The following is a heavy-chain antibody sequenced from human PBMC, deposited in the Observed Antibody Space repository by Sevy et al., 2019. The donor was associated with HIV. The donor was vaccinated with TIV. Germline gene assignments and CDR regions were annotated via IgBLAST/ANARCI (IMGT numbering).Heavy chain of an antibody. D-gene: IGHD3-10*01. V-gene: IGHV3-43*01. J-gene: IGHJ4*02. Sequence: GWSLRLSCAASGFTFDDYTMHWVRQAPGKGLEWVSLISWDGGSTYYADSVKGRFTISRDNSKNSLYLQMNSLRTEDTALYYCAKEGQGYGSGSFDYWGQGTLVTVSS. CDR2: ISWDGGST. CDR3: AKEGQGYGSGSFDY. CDR1: GFTFDDYT.